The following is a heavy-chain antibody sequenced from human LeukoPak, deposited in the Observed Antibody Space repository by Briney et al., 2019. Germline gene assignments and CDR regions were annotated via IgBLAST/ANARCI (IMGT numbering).Heavy chain of an antibody. CDR1: GGSISSGSYY. D-gene: IGHD3-10*01. Sequence: PSETLSLTCTVSGGSISSGSYYWSWIRQPAGKGLEWIGRIYTSGSTNYNPSLKGRVTISVDTSKNQFSLKLSSVTAADTAVYYCARSISYYYDAFDIWGQGTMVTVSS. V-gene: IGHV4-61*02. J-gene: IGHJ3*02. CDR2: IYTSGST. CDR3: ARSISYYYDAFDI.